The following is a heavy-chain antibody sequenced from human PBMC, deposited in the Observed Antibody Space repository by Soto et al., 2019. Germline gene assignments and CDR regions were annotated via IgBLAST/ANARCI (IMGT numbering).Heavy chain of an antibody. J-gene: IGHJ6*02. D-gene: IGHD3-22*01. Sequence: GGSLRLSCAASGFTFHYYWMTWVRQAPGKGLEWVANVKPDGSATFYADSLKGRFTISRDNANNSVSLQMHSLRADDTAVYYCARDRERVTVNGGIALGAMEVWGHGTTVTVSS. CDR2: VKPDGSAT. V-gene: IGHV3-7*03. CDR3: ARDRERVTVNGGIALGAMEV. CDR1: GFTFHYYW.